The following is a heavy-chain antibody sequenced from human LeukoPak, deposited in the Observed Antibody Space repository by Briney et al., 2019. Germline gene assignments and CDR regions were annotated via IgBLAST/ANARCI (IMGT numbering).Heavy chain of an antibody. Sequence: PGGSLRLSCAASGFTFSSYAMSWVRQAPGKGLEWVSAISGSGGSTYYADSVKGRFTISRDNSKNTLYLQMNSLRAGDTAVYYCAKGFGSRDPMMITFGGVIVAPFDYWGQGTLVTVSS. D-gene: IGHD3-16*02. CDR1: GFTFSSYA. V-gene: IGHV3-23*01. J-gene: IGHJ4*02. CDR2: ISGSGGST. CDR3: AKGFGSRDPMMITFGGVIVAPFDY.